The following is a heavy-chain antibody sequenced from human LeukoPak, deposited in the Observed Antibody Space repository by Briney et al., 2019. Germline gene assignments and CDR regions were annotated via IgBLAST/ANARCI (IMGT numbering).Heavy chain of an antibody. CDR2: IYTSGST. CDR3: ARRTHTIFGVVIMAPYLDY. D-gene: IGHD3-3*01. V-gene: IGHV4-61*02. Sequence: SETLSLTCTVSGGSISSGSYYWSWIRQPAGKGLEWIGRIYTSGSTKYNPSLKSRVTISVDTSKNQFSLKLSSVTAADTAVYYCARRTHTIFGVVIMAPYLDYWGQGTLVTVSS. J-gene: IGHJ4*02. CDR1: GGSISSGSYY.